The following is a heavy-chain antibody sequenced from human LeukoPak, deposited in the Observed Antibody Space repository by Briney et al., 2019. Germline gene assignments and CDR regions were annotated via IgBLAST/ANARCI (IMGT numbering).Heavy chain of an antibody. J-gene: IGHJ2*01. Sequence: SETLSLTCTVSGGSISSYYWSWIRQPPGKGLEWIGYIYYSGSTNYNPSLKSRVTISVDTSKNQFSLKLRSVTAADTAVYYCARRFDLWGRGTLVTVSS. V-gene: IGHV4-59*01. CDR3: ARRFDL. CDR1: GGSISSYY. CDR2: IYYSGST.